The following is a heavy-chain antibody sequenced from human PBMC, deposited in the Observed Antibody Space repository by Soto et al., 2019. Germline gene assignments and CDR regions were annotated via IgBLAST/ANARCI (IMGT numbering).Heavy chain of an antibody. Sequence: QVQLVQSGAEVKKPGSSVKVSCKASGGTFSSYAIIWVRQAPGHGLDWMGGIIPIFGTANYAQKFQGRVTITADESTSTAYMELSSLRSEDTAAYYCARLLILGVRGVTEGAFDIWGQGTMVTVSS. J-gene: IGHJ3*02. CDR3: ARLLILGVRGVTEGAFDI. V-gene: IGHV1-69*12. CDR2: IIPIFGTA. D-gene: IGHD3-10*01. CDR1: GGTFSSYA.